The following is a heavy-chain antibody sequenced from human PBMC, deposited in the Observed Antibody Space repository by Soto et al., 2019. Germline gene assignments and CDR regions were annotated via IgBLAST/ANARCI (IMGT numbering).Heavy chain of an antibody. CDR1: GFTFSDYA. D-gene: IGHD3-3*01. CDR3: AKRTGEWFASYYFHNYMDV. J-gene: IGHJ6*03. CDR2: ISASGAST. V-gene: IGHV3-23*01. Sequence: EVQLLETGGGLAQSGGSLRLSCAVSGFTFSDYAMSWVRQAPGKGLEWVSGISASGASTDYADSVKGRFTISRDNSKSTLFLQMHSLRGEDTGLYYCAKRTGEWFASYYFHNYMDVWGKGTTVIVSS.